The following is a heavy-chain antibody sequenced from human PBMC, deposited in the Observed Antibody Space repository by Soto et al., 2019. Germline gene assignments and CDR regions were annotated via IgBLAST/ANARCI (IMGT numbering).Heavy chain of an antibody. CDR3: ARRPPMATIAKYYFYY. Sequence: GESLTISCKGSGYSFTSYWIGWVRQMPGKGLEWMGSIYPGDSDTRYSPSFQGQVTISADKSISTAYLQWSSLKASDTAMYYCARRPPMATIAKYYFYYWGQGTLVTVSS. J-gene: IGHJ4*02. CDR1: GYSFTSYW. D-gene: IGHD5-12*01. CDR2: IYPGDSDT. V-gene: IGHV5-51*01.